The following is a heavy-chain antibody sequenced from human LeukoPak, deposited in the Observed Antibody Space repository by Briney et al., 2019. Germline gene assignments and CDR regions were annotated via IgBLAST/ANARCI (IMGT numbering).Heavy chain of an antibody. J-gene: IGHJ4*02. D-gene: IGHD5-24*01. CDR3: ARGQMAGY. CDR2: IKPDGSEK. Sequence: PGGSLRLSCTVSGFSFREHWMSWVRQAPGKGLEWVANIKPDGSEKSYVDSVKGRFTISRDNAKNSLYLQMNSLRAEDTAVYYCARGQMAGYWGQGTLVTVSS. CDR1: GFSFREHW. V-gene: IGHV3-7*05.